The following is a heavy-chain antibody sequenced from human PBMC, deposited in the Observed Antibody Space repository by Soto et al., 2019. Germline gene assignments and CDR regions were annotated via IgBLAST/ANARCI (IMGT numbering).Heavy chain of an antibody. Sequence: PSETLSLTCAVSGGSIRNDGYSWRWIRQPPGKALEWIGYIFHSGSTHYIPSIKSRVSISLDTSRNQFSLKLSSVTAADTAVFYCAREYANSPEAFDFWGQGALVTVSS. J-gene: IGHJ4*02. D-gene: IGHD2-2*01. CDR1: GGSIRNDGYS. V-gene: IGHV4-30-2*01. CDR3: AREYANSPEAFDF. CDR2: IFHSGST.